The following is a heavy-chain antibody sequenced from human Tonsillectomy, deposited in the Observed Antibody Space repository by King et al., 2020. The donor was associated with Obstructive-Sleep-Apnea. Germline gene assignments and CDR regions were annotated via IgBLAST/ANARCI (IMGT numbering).Heavy chain of an antibody. CDR2: IWYDGSNK. D-gene: IGHD2-2*01. CDR1: GFTFSYYG. Sequence: VQLVESGGGVVQPGRSLRRSCAASGFTFSYYGMHWVRQAPGNWLDWVAVIWYDGSNKYYADSWKGRFTISRDNSKNKLFLQMNSLRAEDTAVYYCARDGRYCSSTSCYAGGGYYGMDVWGQGTTVTVSS. V-gene: IGHV3-33*01. J-gene: IGHJ6*02. CDR3: ARDGRYCSSTSCYAGGGYYGMDV.